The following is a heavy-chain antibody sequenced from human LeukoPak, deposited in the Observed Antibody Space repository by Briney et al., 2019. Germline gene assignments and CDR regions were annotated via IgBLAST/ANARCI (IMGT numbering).Heavy chain of an antibody. Sequence: QAGGSLRLSCAASGFNFITAAMTWVRQAPGKGLEWVSLIGSSGGSTYYADSVKGRFTISRDNFNHTLSLQMNSLRVEDTAIYYCVKDIQLSTWGLGTVVTVSS. CDR3: VKDIQLST. D-gene: IGHD5-24*01. V-gene: IGHV3-23*01. CDR1: GFNFITAA. CDR2: IGSSGGST. J-gene: IGHJ3*01.